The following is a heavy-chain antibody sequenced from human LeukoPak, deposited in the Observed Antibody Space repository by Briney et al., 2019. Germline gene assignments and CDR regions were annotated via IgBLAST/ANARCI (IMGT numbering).Heavy chain of an antibody. CDR1: GYSISSGYY. CDR3: AITLTPEYYDFWSGSYYFDY. D-gene: IGHD3-3*01. Sequence: SETVSLTCTVSGYSISSGYYWDWIRQPPGKGLEWIGSNYHSGSTYYNPSLKSRVTIPVDTSKNQFSLKLSSVTAADTAVYYCAITLTPEYYDFWSGSYYFDYWGQGTLVTVSS. V-gene: IGHV4-38-2*02. J-gene: IGHJ4*02. CDR2: NYHSGST.